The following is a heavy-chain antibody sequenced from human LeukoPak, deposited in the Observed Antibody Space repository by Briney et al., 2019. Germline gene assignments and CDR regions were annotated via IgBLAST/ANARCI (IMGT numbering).Heavy chain of an antibody. CDR2: INHSGST. V-gene: IGHV4-34*01. J-gene: IGHJ4*02. Sequence: SETLSHTCAVYGGSFSGYYWSWIRQPPGKGLEWIGEINHSGSTNYNPSLKSRVTMSVDTSKNQFSLKLSSVTAADTAVYYCARELVITMVRGVIILFDYWGQGTLVTVSS. CDR3: ARELVITMVRGVIILFDY. CDR1: GGSFSGYY. D-gene: IGHD3-10*01.